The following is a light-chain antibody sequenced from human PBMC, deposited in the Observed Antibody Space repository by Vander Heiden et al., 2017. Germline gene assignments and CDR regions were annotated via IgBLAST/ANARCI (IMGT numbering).Light chain of an antibody. J-gene: IGLJ1*01. Sequence: SYELTQPPSVSVSPGQTASITCSGDKLGDKYACWYQQKPGQSPVLVIYQDSNRPSGIPERFSGFNSGNTATLTISGTQAMDEADYYCQAWDSSTPPFGTGTKVTVL. V-gene: IGLV3-1*01. CDR1: KLGDKY. CDR3: QAWDSSTPP. CDR2: QDS.